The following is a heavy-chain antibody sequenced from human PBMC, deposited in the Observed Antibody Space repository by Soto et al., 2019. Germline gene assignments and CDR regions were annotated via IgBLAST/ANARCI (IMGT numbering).Heavy chain of an antibody. CDR3: ARGHYGLDV. V-gene: IGHV3-7*05. CDR2: INPDGSDK. Sequence: GGSLRLSCAASEFTFSNHWVTWVRQAPVKGLEWVAHINPDGSDKDFLDSVKGRFTISRDNAKSSLSLQMDSLRVEDTAVYYCARGHYGLDVWGQGSTVTVSS. CDR1: EFTFSNHW. J-gene: IGHJ6*02.